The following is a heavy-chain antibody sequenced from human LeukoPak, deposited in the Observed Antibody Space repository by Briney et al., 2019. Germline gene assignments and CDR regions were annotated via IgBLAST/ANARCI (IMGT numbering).Heavy chain of an antibody. J-gene: IGHJ4*02. CDR3: ARSSAAWYFFDY. CDR1: GYSFIGYY. Sequence: ASVKVSCKVSGYSFIGYYMHWVRQAPGQGLEWMGWINPNSAGTNYAQKFQARVTMTSDTSISTAYMELSRLRSDDTAVYYCARSSAAWYFFDYWGQGTLVTVSS. V-gene: IGHV1-2*02. CDR2: INPNSAGT. D-gene: IGHD6-13*01.